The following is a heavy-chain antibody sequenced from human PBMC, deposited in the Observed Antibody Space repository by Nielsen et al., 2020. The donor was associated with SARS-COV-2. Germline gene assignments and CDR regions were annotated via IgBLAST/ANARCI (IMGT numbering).Heavy chain of an antibody. CDR1: GYSFTSYW. V-gene: IGHV5-51*01. Sequence: GESLKISCKGSGYSFTSYWIGWVRQMPGKGLEWMGIIYPGDSDTRYSPSFQGQVTISADKSISTAYLQWNSLKASDTAMYYCARLHAGRFLEWLLSKRYFDYWGQGTLVTVSS. J-gene: IGHJ4*02. CDR3: ARLHAGRFLEWLLSKRYFDY. CDR2: IYPGDSDT. D-gene: IGHD3-3*01.